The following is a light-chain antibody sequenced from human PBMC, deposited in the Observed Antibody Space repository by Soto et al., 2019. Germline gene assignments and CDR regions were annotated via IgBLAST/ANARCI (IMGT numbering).Light chain of an antibody. CDR1: SSDVGGYDY. J-gene: IGLJ3*02. CDR3: SSYTNSNTGV. V-gene: IGLV2-14*01. CDR2: AVR. Sequence: QSALTQPASVSGSPGQSITISCTGTSSDVGGYDYVSWYQQHPGKAPKLMIYAVRNRPSGVSNRFSGSKSGNTASLTISGLQAEDEADYYCSSYTNSNTGVFGGGTKLTVL.